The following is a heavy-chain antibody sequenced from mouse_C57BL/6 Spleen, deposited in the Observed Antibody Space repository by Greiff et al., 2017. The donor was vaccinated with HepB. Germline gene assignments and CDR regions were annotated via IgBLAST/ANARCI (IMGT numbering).Heavy chain of an antibody. CDR2: ISSGSSTI. J-gene: IGHJ4*01. CDR1: GFTFSDYG. Sequence: DVKLVESGGGLVKPGGSLKLSCAASGFTFSDYGMHWVRQAPEKGLEWVAYISSGSSTIYYADTVKGRFTISRDNAKNTLFLQMTSLRSEDTAMYYCARFDYDVGAMDYWGQGTSVTVSS. D-gene: IGHD2-4*01. V-gene: IGHV5-17*01. CDR3: ARFDYDVGAMDY.